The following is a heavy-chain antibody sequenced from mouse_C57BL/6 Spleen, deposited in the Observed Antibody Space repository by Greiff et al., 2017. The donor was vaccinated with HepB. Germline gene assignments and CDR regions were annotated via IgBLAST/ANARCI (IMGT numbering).Heavy chain of an antibody. V-gene: IGHV5-6*01. Sequence: EVKLVESGGDLVKPGGSLKLSCAASGFTFSSYGMSWVRQTPDKRLEWVATISSGGSYTYYPDSVKGRFTISRDNAKNTLYLQMSSLKSEDTAMYYCASDYYGSSDYAMDYWGQGTSVTVSS. CDR1: GFTFSSYG. CDR2: ISSGGSYT. CDR3: ASDYYGSSDYAMDY. D-gene: IGHD1-1*01. J-gene: IGHJ4*01.